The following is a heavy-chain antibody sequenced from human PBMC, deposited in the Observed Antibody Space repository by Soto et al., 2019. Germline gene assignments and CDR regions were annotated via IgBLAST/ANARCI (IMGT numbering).Heavy chain of an antibody. Sequence: TLSLPCTVSGGSGSSGGYYWRWIRQHPGKGVGWIGYIYYSGSTYYNPSLKIRFTIAVDTSKNQFSLKLSSVTSADTAVYYCARASQFYDSSGYYSPNYYGMDVWGQGTTVTVS. J-gene: IGHJ6*02. CDR3: ARASQFYDSSGYYSPNYYGMDV. CDR2: IYYSGST. D-gene: IGHD3-22*01. V-gene: IGHV4-31*03. CDR1: GGSGSSGGYY.